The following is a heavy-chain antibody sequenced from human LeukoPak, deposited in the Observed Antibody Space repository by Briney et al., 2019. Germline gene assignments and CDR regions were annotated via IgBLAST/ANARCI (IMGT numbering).Heavy chain of an antibody. CDR3: ARDQAGSGHYADF. V-gene: IGHV3-30*02. D-gene: IGHD3-10*01. J-gene: IGHJ4*02. CDR1: GFTFSNYA. CDR2: IRIDGSSK. Sequence: GGSLRLSCAASGFTFSNYAMHWVRQAPGKGLGWLAFIRIDGSSKYYADFVKGRFTISRDNSKNTLYLQMNSLRVEDTAIYYCARDQAGSGHYADFWGQGTLVTVSS.